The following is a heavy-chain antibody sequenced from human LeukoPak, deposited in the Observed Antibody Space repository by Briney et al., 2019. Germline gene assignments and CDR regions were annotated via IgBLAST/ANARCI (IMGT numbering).Heavy chain of an antibody. Sequence: GGSLRLSCAASGFTFSNYWMHWVRQTPGEGLVWVSRIGPDGSTTTYADSVKGRFTISRDNAKNSLYLQMNSLRAEDTAVYYCARGTTGGDYVGWDYYYYYYMDVWGKGTTVTVSS. CDR2: IGPDGSTT. CDR1: GFTFSNYW. V-gene: IGHV3-74*01. D-gene: IGHD4-17*01. CDR3: ARGTTGGDYVGWDYYYYYYMDV. J-gene: IGHJ6*03.